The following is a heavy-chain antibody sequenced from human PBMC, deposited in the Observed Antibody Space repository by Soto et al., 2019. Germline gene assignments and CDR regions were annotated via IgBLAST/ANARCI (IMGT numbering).Heavy chain of an antibody. CDR1: GFSLTSGVVG. J-gene: IGHJ6*02. CDR3: AHRLLGPSGYDV. CDR2: IYWNDEQ. V-gene: IGHV2-5*01. Sequence: QITLKESGPTLVKPTQTLTLTCTFSGFSLTSGVVGVGWIRQPPGEALEWLALIYWNDEQYYNPSLRNRLTITRDTSKTQVVLTMTDMDPGDTATYYCAHRLLGPSGYDVWGQGTTVTVSS. D-gene: IGHD6-13*01.